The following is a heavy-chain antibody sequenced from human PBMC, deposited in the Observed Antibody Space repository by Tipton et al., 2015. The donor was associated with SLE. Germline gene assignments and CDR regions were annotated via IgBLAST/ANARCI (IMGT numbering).Heavy chain of an antibody. D-gene: IGHD4-11*01. V-gene: IGHV4-59*01. Sequence: TLSLTCTVSGGSISSYYWNWFRQPPGKGLEWIGYIYYSGSTNYNPSLKSRVTISVDRSQNQFSLRLSSVSAADTAVYCCASDYSNSDYSYYYMDVWGKGTTVTVSS. CDR1: GGSISSYY. CDR3: ASDYSNSDYSYYYMDV. J-gene: IGHJ6*03. CDR2: IYYSGST.